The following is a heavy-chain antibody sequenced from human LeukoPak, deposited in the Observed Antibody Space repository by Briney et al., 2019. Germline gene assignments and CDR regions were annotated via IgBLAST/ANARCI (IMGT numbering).Heavy chain of an antibody. CDR1: GFXFSSYS. Sequence: GGSLRLSCAASGFXFSSYSINWVRQAPGKGLEWVSSISSSSSYIYYADSVKGRFTISRDNAKNSLYLQMNSLRAEDTAVYYCATWGHYDILTGYPDDYWGQGTLVTVSS. D-gene: IGHD3-9*01. CDR3: ATWGHYDILTGYPDDY. V-gene: IGHV3-21*01. J-gene: IGHJ4*02. CDR2: ISSSSSYI.